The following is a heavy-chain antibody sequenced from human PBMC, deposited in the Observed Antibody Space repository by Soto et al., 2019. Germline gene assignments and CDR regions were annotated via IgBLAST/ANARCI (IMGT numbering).Heavy chain of an antibody. CDR1: GFTFSSYA. Sequence: LRLSCAASGFTFSSYAMSWVRQAPGKGLEWVSAISASAASTYYADSVKGRFTISRDNSKNTLFLQVNSLRAEDTALYYCAKGGPYSSSSYDYWGQGTLVTVSS. J-gene: IGHJ4*02. CDR3: AKGGPYSSSSYDY. D-gene: IGHD6-6*01. CDR2: ISASAAST. V-gene: IGHV3-23*01.